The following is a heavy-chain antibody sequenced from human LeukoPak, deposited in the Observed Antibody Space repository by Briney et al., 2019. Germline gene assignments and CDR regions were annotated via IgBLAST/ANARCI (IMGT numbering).Heavy chain of an antibody. V-gene: IGHV1-18*01. CDR1: GYIFTSYG. CDR3: ARVSFGSGWSAPFDY. Sequence: ASVKVSCKASGYIFTSYGISWVRQAPGQGLEWMGWISAYNGDTKYAQNLQGRVTMTTDTSTNTAYMDLRSLISDDTAVYYCARVSFGSGWSAPFDYWGQGTLVTVSS. CDR2: ISAYNGDT. J-gene: IGHJ4*02. D-gene: IGHD6-19*01.